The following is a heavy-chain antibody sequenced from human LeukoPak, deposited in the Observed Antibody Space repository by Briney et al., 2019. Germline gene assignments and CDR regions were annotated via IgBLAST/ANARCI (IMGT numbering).Heavy chain of an antibody. D-gene: IGHD2-2*01. CDR2: IFASGGST. J-gene: IGHJ4*02. Sequence: AGGSLRLSCAAYGFTFSSYGMNWVRQAPGKGLEWVSAIFASGGSTYYADSVKGRFTISRDNSKNTLCLQMNSLIAEDTALYYCSKGRGPAAVAPDYWGQGTLVTVSS. CDR1: GFTFSSYG. V-gene: IGHV3-23*01. CDR3: SKGRGPAAVAPDY.